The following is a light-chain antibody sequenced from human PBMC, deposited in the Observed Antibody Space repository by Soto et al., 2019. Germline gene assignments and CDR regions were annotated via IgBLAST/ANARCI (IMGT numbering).Light chain of an antibody. CDR2: DVS. Sequence: QSALTQPASVSGSPGQSITISCIGTISDVGGYDYVSWYQQHPGKDPKLMIYDVSNRPSGVSNRFSGSKSGHTASLTISGLQAEDEADYYCSSYTPSGNYVFGTGTKVTVL. V-gene: IGLV2-14*01. CDR1: ISDVGGYDY. J-gene: IGLJ1*01. CDR3: SSYTPSGNYV.